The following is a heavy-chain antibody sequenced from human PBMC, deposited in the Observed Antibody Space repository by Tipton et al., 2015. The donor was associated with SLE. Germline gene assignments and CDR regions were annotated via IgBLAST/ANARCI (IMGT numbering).Heavy chain of an antibody. CDR3: ARDSARPYYFDY. J-gene: IGHJ4*02. Sequence: QSGAEVMKPGSSVTVSCQASGGTFSSYTISWVRQAPGQGLEWMGRIIPVLNITKYPQKFQGRVSITADESTSTVYMEVSGLTSEDTAVYYCARDSARPYYFDYWGQGTLVTVSS. V-gene: IGHV1-69*04. CDR2: IIPVLNIT. CDR1: GGTFSSYT.